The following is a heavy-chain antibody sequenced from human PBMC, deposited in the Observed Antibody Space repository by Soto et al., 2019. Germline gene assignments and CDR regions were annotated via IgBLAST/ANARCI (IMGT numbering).Heavy chain of an antibody. V-gene: IGHV4-30-2*01. D-gene: IGHD2-2*01. CDR3: ARGRTGLFCSRNKCPGNFFDP. Sequence: PMCDRCAVADVIIRGGGSSWSWKRQPPGRGLEWIGHIYHGGTTFYNPSLKSRVAISEDRSKNQFSLNLSSVTAADTAVYYCARGRTGLFCSRNKCPGNFFDPWGQRTLVTGS. CDR1: DVIIRGGGSS. J-gene: IGHJ5*02. CDR2: IYHGGTT.